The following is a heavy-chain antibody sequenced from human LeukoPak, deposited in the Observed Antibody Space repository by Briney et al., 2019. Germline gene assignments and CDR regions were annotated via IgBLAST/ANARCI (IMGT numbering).Heavy chain of an antibody. CDR3: ARDMVRGVIIPDY. CDR1: GYTFTGYY. D-gene: IGHD3-10*01. Sequence: ASVKASCKASGYTFTGYYMHWVRQAPGQGLEWMGRINPNSGGTNYAQKFQGRVTMTRDTSISTAYMELSRLRSDDTAVYYCARDMVRGVIIPDYWGQGTLVPSPQ. J-gene: IGHJ4*02. V-gene: IGHV1-2*06. CDR2: INPNSGGT.